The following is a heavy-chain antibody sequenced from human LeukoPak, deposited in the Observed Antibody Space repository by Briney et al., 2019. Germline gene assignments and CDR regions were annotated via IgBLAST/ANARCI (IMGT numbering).Heavy chain of an antibody. D-gene: IGHD3-10*01. J-gene: IGHJ4*02. Sequence: SETLSLTCTVSGGSISRSRDYWGWIRQPPGKGLEWIGSIYYSGSTYYNPSLKSRVTISGDTSKNRFSLKLSSVTAADTALYFCAKHSGGSYYDFDSWGQGLLITVSS. CDR3: AKHSGGSYYDFDS. CDR2: IYYSGST. V-gene: IGHV4-39*01. CDR1: GGSISRSRDY.